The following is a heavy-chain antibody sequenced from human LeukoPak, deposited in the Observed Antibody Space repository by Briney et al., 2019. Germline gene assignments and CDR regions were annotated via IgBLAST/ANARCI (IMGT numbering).Heavy chain of an antibody. CDR3: AKASSGYYSAILG. CDR1: GFTFDDYA. J-gene: IGHJ4*02. D-gene: IGHD3-22*01. Sequence: GRSLRLSCAVSGFTFDDYAMHWVRQAPGKGLEWVSGINWNSNNIDYADSVKGRFTISRDNGKNSLYLQMNSLRAEDTALYYCAKASSGYYSAILGWGQGTLVTVSS. CDR2: INWNSNNI. V-gene: IGHV3-9*01.